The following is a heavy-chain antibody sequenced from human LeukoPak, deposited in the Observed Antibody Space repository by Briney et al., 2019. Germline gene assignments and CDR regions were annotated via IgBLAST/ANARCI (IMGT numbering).Heavy chain of an antibody. Sequence: GGSLRLSCAASGFTFSSYAMGWVRQAPGKGLEWVSAISGSGGRTYYADSVKGRFTITRDNAKNTLYLQMNSLRAEDTAVYYCAKRPGGVFFDYWGQGTLVTVSS. V-gene: IGHV3-23*01. J-gene: IGHJ4*02. D-gene: IGHD5/OR15-5a*01. CDR1: GFTFSSYA. CDR3: AKRPGGVFFDY. CDR2: ISGSGGRT.